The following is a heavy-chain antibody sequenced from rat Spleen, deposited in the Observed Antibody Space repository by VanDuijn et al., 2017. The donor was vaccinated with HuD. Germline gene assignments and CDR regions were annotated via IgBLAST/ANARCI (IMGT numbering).Heavy chain of an antibody. V-gene: IGHV5-31*01. D-gene: IGHD1-12*03. J-gene: IGHJ3*01. Sequence: EVQLVESGGGLVQPGRSLKLSCVASGFTFNNYWMAWIRQAPGKGLEWVASIINTGDSIYYPDSVKGRFTISRNNAENTVYLQMNSLRSEDKATYYCAKRDYDGYYPFAYWGQGTLVTVSS. CDR3: AKRDYDGYYPFAY. CDR2: IINTGDSI. CDR1: GFTFNNYW.